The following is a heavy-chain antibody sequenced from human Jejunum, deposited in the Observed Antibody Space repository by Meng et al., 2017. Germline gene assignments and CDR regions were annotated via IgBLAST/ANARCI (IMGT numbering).Heavy chain of an antibody. CDR1: GGSISTTSYY. CDR2: MYFSGRA. V-gene: IGHV4-39*07. D-gene: IGHD1-1*01. J-gene: IGHJ3*02. CDR3: ARDSFNLNDAFDI. Sequence: GSLRLSCAVFGGSISTTSYYWDWIRQPPGKGLEWVGTMYFSGRAYYNPSLEGRVTISADTSMTQFSLKVSSVTAADTAVYYCARDSFNLNDAFDIWGQGTMVTVSS.